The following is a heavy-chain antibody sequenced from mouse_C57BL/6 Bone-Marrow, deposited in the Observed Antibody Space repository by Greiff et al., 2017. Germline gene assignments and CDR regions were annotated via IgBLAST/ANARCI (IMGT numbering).Heavy chain of an antibody. CDR1: GYTFTSYW. V-gene: IGHV1-50*01. Sequence: QVQLQQPGAELVKPGASVKLSCKASGYTFTSYWMQWVKQRPGQGLEWIGEIDPADSYTNYNQKFKGKATLTVDTSSSKAYMQISSLTSEDSAVYDGARGVTWFAYGGRGTLVTVSA. CDR3: ARGVTWFAY. J-gene: IGHJ3*01. CDR2: IDPADSYT.